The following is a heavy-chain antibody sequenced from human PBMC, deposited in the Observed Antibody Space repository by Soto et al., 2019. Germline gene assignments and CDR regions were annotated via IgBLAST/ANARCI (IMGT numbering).Heavy chain of an antibody. J-gene: IGHJ4*02. CDR1: GGTFSSYG. V-gene: IGHV1-69*06. CDR2: IIPMFGTA. D-gene: IGHD1-26*01. CDR3: ARSVGVTTLSYLDY. Sequence: SVKVSCKASGGTFSSYGISWVRQAPGQGLEWMGGIIPMFGTATHTQNFQGRLTITADMSTSTAYMELSSLRSEDTAVYFCARSVGVTTLSYLDYWGQGTLVTVSS.